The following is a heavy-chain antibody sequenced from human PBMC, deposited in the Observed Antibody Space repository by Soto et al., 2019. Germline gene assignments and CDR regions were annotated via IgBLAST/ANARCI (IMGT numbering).Heavy chain of an antibody. J-gene: IGHJ4*02. Sequence: EVQMVESGGGLVQPGGSLRLSCAVSGFTVITNYISWVRQAPGKGLEWVSDIYAGVSTYYTDSVKGRFAISRDNSKNTLYLQRNSLRAEDTAVYYCARKKSVVGATGYFDYWGQGTLVIVSS. CDR2: IYAGVST. CDR1: GFTVITNY. V-gene: IGHV3-66*01. CDR3: ARKKSVVGATGYFDY. D-gene: IGHD1-26*01.